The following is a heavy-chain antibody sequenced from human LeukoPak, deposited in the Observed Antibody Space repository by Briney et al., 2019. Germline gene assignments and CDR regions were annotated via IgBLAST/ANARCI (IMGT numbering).Heavy chain of an antibody. J-gene: IGHJ5*02. CDR2: INHSGST. CDR3: ARGSRVNWNQGLDP. CDR1: GGSFSGYY. V-gene: IGHV4-34*01. Sequence: PSETLSLTCAVYGGSFSGYYWSWIRQPPGKELEWIGEINHSGSTNYNPSLKSRVTISVDTSKNQFSLKLSSVTAADTAVYYCARGSRVNWNQGLDPWGQGTLVTVSS. D-gene: IGHD1-1*01.